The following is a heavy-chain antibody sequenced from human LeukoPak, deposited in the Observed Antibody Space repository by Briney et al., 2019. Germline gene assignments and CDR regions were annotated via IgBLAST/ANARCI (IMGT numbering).Heavy chain of an antibody. Sequence: SETLSLTCGVSGGSISSTNWWGWVRQPPGQGLEWIGEISLSGDTNYNPSLKSRVTMSLDRSKNHLSLTLTSVTAADTAVYYCSRESGAFSPFGYWGQGTLVTVSS. CDR3: SRESGAFSPFGY. CDR2: ISLSGDT. D-gene: IGHD1-26*01. CDR1: GGSISSTNW. V-gene: IGHV4-4*02. J-gene: IGHJ4*02.